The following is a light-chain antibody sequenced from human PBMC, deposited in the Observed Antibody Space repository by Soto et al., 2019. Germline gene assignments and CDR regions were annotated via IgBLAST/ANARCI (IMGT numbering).Light chain of an antibody. CDR2: EDI. CDR3: CSYAGGSTFVV. J-gene: IGLJ2*01. CDR1: SSDVGSYHF. V-gene: IGLV2-23*02. Sequence: QSALTQPASVSGSPGQSITISCTGTSSDVGSYHFVSWYQQHPGKAPKLMIYEDIKRPSGISNRFSGSKSGNTASLTISGLQAEDEADYYCCSYAGGSTFVVFGGGTQLTVL.